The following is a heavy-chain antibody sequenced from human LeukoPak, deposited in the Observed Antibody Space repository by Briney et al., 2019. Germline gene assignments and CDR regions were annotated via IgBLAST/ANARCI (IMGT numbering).Heavy chain of an antibody. Sequence: SETLSLTCAVSGGSISSGGYSWSWIRQPPGKGLEWIGYIYHSGSTYYNPSLKSRVAISVDRSKNQFSLKLSSVTAADTAVYYCARGLRYYDSSGYPGTNWFDPWGQGTLVTVSS. CDR1: GGSISSGGYS. J-gene: IGHJ5*02. V-gene: IGHV4-30-2*01. D-gene: IGHD3-22*01. CDR2: IYHSGST. CDR3: ARGLRYYDSSGYPGTNWFDP.